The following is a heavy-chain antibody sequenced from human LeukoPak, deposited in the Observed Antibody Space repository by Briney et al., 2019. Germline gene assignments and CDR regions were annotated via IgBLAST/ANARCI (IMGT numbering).Heavy chain of an antibody. CDR1: GYTFTSYD. V-gene: IGHV1-8*01. J-gene: IGHJ5*02. CDR2: MNPNSGNT. CDR3: ARARSGSSPEWFDP. Sequence: ASVNVSCKASGYTFTSYDINWVRQATGQGLEWMGWMNPNSGNTGYAQKFQGRVTMTRNTSISTAYMELSSLRSEDTAVYYCARARSGSSPEWFDPWGQGTLVTVSS. D-gene: IGHD1-26*01.